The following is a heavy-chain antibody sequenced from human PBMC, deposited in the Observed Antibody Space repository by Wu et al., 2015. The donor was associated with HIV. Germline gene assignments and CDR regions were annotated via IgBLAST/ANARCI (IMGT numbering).Heavy chain of an antibody. CDR3: ASGGYAYDAFDI. CDR1: GGTFSSYA. D-gene: IGHD5-12*01. Sequence: QVQLVQSGAEVKKPGSSVKVSCKASGGTFSSYAISWVRQAPGQGLEWMGWINPNSGGTNYAQKFQGRVTMTRDTSISTAYMELSRLRSDDTAVYYCASGGYAYDAFDIWGQGTMVTVSS. J-gene: IGHJ3*02. CDR2: INPNSGGT. V-gene: IGHV1-2*02.